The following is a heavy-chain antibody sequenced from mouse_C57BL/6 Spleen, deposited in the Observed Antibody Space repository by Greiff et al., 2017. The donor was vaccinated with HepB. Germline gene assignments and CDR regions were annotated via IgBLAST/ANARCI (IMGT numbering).Heavy chain of an antibody. J-gene: IGHJ2*01. CDR3: ARSGDYDVGVWY. CDR1: GYAFTNYL. CDR2: INPGSGGT. Sequence: QVQLQQSGAELVRPGTSVKVSCKASGYAFTNYLIEWVKQRPGQGLEWIGVINPGSGGTNYNEKFKGKATLTADKSSSTAYMQLSSLTSEDSAVYFCARSGDYDVGVWYWGQGTTLTVSS. V-gene: IGHV1-54*01. D-gene: IGHD2-4*01.